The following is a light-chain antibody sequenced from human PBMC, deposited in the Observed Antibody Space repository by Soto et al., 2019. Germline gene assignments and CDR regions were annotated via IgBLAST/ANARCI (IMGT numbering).Light chain of an antibody. Sequence: DIQMTQSPSSLSASVGDRVTMTCRASQSITTHVNWYQQKPGKAPKLLIYAASILQSGVPSRFSGSGSGTDFTLTISSIQPEDFATYFCQQSYSTPTPPTFGQGTKVEIK. CDR2: AAS. V-gene: IGKV1-39*01. CDR1: QSITTH. CDR3: QQSYSTPTPPT. J-gene: IGKJ2*01.